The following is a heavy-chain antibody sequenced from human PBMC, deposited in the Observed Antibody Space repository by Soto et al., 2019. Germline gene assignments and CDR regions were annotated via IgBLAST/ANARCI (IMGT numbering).Heavy chain of an antibody. J-gene: IGHJ4*02. CDR1: GFTFSNYG. CDR2: IWNDGSSR. CDR3: ARPDIVAAIGGALDC. Sequence: QVQLVESGGGVVQPGRSLRLSCEASGFTFSNYGMHWVRQAPGKGLEWVAVIWNDGSSRYYADCVKGRFTISRDNSKNTLFLQMNNLRAEDTAVYYCARPDIVAAIGGALDCWGQGTLVTVSS. D-gene: IGHD5-12*01. V-gene: IGHV3-33*01.